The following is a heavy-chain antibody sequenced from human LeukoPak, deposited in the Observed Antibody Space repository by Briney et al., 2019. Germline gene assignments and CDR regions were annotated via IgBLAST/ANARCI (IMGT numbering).Heavy chain of an antibody. CDR1: GFTFSSYS. J-gene: IGHJ4*02. D-gene: IGHD4/OR15-4a*01. CDR2: ITSSSSSI. V-gene: IGHV3-21*01. Sequence: GGSLRLSCAASGFTFSSYSMNWVRQAPGKGLEWVSSITSSSSSIYSADSVKGRLTISRDNAKNSLYLEMNSLRDEDTAVYYCARDLAWGAYWGQGTLVTVSS. CDR3: ARDLAWGAY.